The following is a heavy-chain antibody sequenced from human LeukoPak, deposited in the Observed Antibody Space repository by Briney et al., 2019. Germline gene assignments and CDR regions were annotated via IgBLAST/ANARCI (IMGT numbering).Heavy chain of an antibody. V-gene: IGHV3-73*01. D-gene: IGHD6-19*01. CDR1: GFTFSGCD. J-gene: IGHJ4*02. Sequence: SGGSLRLSCAASGFTFSGCDMQWVRQASGKGLEWVGRITTKANNYATAYAASLKGRFTISRDDSKNTAYLQMNSLRTEDTALYHWTTYISGYYWGQGTLVTVSS. CDR2: ITTKANNYAT. CDR3: TTYISGYY.